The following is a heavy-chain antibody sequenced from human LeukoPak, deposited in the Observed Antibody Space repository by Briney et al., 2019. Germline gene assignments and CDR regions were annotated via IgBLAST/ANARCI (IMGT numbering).Heavy chain of an antibody. CDR1: GFTFSSYS. V-gene: IGHV3-21*01. CDR2: ISSSSSYI. J-gene: IGHJ4*02. Sequence: GGSLRLSRAASGFTFSSYSMNWVRQAPGKGLEGVSSISSSSSYIYYADSVKGRFTISRDNAKNSLYLQMNSLRDVDTAVYYCARDFDWLLDYWGQGTLVTVSS. D-gene: IGHD3-9*01. CDR3: ARDFDWLLDY.